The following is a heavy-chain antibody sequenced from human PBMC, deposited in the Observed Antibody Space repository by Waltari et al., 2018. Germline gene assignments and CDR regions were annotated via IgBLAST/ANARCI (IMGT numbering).Heavy chain of an antibody. Sequence: VQLVQSGAEVKRPGESLQISCKVSGYSFTYYWIAWVRQAPGQGLEWMGRINPNRGGTNDAQKFQGRGTMTRYTSISTAYMELSRLRSDDTAVYYCARGDYGDNGGGWFDPWGQGTLVTVSS. J-gene: IGHJ5*02. CDR2: INPNRGGT. D-gene: IGHD4-17*01. CDR1: GYSFTYYW. V-gene: IGHV1-2*06. CDR3: ARGDYGDNGGGWFDP.